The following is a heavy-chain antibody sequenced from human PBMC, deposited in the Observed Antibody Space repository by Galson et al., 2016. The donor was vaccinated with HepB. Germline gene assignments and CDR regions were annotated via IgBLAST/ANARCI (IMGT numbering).Heavy chain of an antibody. CDR3: ARGPHSSSPLDY. D-gene: IGHD2-2*01. Sequence: SVKVSCKASGYTFTYYGISWVRQAPGQGLEWMGWISAHNGNTNYGQNFQDRLTLTRDTSTNTAYMDLRSLRSDDTAMYFCARGPHSSSPLDYWGQGTMLIVSS. J-gene: IGHJ4*02. CDR1: GYTFTYYG. V-gene: IGHV1-18*01. CDR2: ISAHNGNT.